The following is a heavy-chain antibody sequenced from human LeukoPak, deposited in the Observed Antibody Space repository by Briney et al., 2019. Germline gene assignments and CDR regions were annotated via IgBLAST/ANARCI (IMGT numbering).Heavy chain of an antibody. Sequence: HPGGSLRLSCAASGFTFDSYWMSWVRQAPGKGLEWVANIKQDGNEKYYVDSVKDRFTISRDNAQNSLYLQMNSLRAEDTAVYYCARDPLTQNDYWGQGTLVAVSS. J-gene: IGHJ4*02. D-gene: IGHD1-14*01. V-gene: IGHV3-7*01. CDR1: GFTFDSYW. CDR3: ARDPLTQNDY. CDR2: IKQDGNEK.